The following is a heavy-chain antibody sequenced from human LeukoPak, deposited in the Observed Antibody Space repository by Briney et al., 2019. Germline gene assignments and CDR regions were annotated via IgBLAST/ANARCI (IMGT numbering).Heavy chain of an antibody. CDR2: ISYDGSNK. V-gene: IGHV3-30-3*01. Sequence: PGGSLRLSCAASGFTFSSYAMHWVRQAPGKGLEWVAVISYDGSNKYYADSVKGRFTISRDNSKNTLYLQMNSLRAEDTAVYYCARPRFLEWPDAFDIWGQGTMVTVSS. D-gene: IGHD3-3*01. CDR3: ARPRFLEWPDAFDI. J-gene: IGHJ3*02. CDR1: GFTFSSYA.